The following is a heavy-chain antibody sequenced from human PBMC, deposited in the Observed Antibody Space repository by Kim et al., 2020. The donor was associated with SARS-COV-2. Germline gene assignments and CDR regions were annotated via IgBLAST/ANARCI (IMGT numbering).Heavy chain of an antibody. V-gene: IGHV4-34*01. CDR2: INHSGST. CDR3: ARWVLWFGELYAFDI. J-gene: IGHJ3*02. CDR1: GGSFSGYY. D-gene: IGHD3-10*01. Sequence: SETLSLTCAVYGGSFSGYYWSWIRQPPGKGLEWIGEINHSGSTNYNPSLKSRVTISVDTSKNQFSLKLSSVTAADTAVYYCARWVLWFGELYAFDIWGQGTMVTVSS.